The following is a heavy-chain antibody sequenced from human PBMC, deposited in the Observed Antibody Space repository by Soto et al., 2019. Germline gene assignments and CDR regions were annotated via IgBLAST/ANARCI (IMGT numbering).Heavy chain of an antibody. Sequence: EVQLVESGGGLIQPGGSLRLSCAASGFTVSSNYMSWVRQAPGKGLEWVSVIYSGGSTYYADSVKGRFTISRDNSKNTVYLQMNSLRAEDTAVYYCARNYFDSGGGFDYWCQGTLATVSS. V-gene: IGHV3-53*01. CDR3: ARNYFDSGGGFDY. D-gene: IGHD3-22*01. J-gene: IGHJ4*02. CDR2: IYSGGST. CDR1: GFTVSSNY.